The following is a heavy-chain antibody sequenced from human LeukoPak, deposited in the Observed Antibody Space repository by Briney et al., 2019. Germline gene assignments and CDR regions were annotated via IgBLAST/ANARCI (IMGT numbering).Heavy chain of an antibody. J-gene: IGHJ4*02. CDR3: ARQGGWSVYSSFYF. V-gene: IGHV4-39*01. Sequence: SETLSLTCTVSGGSISGSSYYWGWIRQPPGKGLEWIGSIYYSGSTYYNPSLKSRVTISVDTSKNQFSLELSSVTAADTAVYYCARQGGWSVYSSFYFWGQRILVTVSS. CDR2: IYYSGST. D-gene: IGHD6-19*01. CDR1: GGSISGSSYY.